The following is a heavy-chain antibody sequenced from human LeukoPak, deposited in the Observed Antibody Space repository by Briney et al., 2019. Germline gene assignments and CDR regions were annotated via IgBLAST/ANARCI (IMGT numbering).Heavy chain of an antibody. CDR2: ISYDGSNK. Sequence: GSLRLSCAASGFTFSSYAMHWVRPAPGKGLEWVAVISYDGSNKYYADSVKGRFTISRDNSKNTLYLQMNSLRAEDTAVYYCAREMEGSHYYDSSGYSYWGQGTLVTVSS. CDR3: AREMEGSHYYDSSGYSY. D-gene: IGHD3-22*01. CDR1: GFTFSSYA. J-gene: IGHJ4*02. V-gene: IGHV3-30-3*01.